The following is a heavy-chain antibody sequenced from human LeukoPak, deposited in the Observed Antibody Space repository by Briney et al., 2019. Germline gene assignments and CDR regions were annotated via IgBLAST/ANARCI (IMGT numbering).Heavy chain of an antibody. CDR3: AIRYSGSYNDY. V-gene: IGHV3-15*01. J-gene: IGHJ4*02. CDR1: GFTFSNAW. CDR2: IKSKTDGGTT. Sequence: PGGSLRLSCAASGFTFSNAWMSWVRQAPGKGLEWVGRIKSKTDGGTTDYAAPVKGRFTISRDDSKNTLYLQMNSLKTEDTAVYYCAIRYSGSYNDYWGQGTLVTVSS. D-gene: IGHD1-26*01.